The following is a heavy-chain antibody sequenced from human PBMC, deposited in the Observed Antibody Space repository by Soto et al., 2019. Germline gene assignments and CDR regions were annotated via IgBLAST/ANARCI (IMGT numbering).Heavy chain of an antibody. V-gene: IGHV3-23*01. CDR2: IDGSGGIT. D-gene: IGHD3-10*01. J-gene: IGHJ5*02. CDR3: VKNSGWFNT. Sequence: LXLXCAASGFTFGTXEMSWVRQAPGEGLEWVSTIDGSGGITYYADSVKGRFTISRDNSRNTVYLQINSMRGDDTALYYCVKNSGWFNTWGQGALVTVSS. CDR1: GFTFGTXE.